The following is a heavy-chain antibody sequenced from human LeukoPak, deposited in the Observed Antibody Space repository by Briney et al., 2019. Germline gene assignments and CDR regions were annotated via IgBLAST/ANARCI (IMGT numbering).Heavy chain of an antibody. J-gene: IGHJ4*02. CDR2: ISYDGSNK. CDR1: GFTFSSYA. V-gene: IGHV3-30*04. Sequence: GRSLRLSCAASGFTFSSYAMHWVRQAPGKGLEWVAVISYDGSNKYYADSVKGRFTISRDNSKNTLYLQMNSLRAEDTAVYYCARSRRARTHYFDYWGQGTLVTVSS. CDR3: ARSRRARTHYFDY.